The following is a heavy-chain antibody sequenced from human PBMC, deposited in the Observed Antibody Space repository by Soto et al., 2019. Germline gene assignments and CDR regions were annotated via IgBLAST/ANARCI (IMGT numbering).Heavy chain of an antibody. J-gene: IGHJ4*02. CDR3: AKDGYSYRYPSYFDY. CDR1: GFTFSSYA. Sequence: GGSLRLSCAASGFTFSSYAMSWVRQAPGKGLEWVSAISGSGGSTYYAESEKGRFTISRDNSKNKLYLQMNSLRAEVTVVYYCAKDGYSYRYPSYFDYWGQGTLVTVSS. V-gene: IGHV3-23*01. CDR2: ISGSGGST. D-gene: IGHD5-18*01.